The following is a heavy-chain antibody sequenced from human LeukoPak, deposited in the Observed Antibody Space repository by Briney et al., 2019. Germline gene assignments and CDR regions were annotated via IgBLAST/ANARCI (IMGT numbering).Heavy chain of an antibody. V-gene: IGHV1-69*13. J-gene: IGHJ4*02. CDR2: IIPIFATA. CDR1: EGTFSSYA. CDR3: ARGPITTRSHFDY. Sequence: GASVKVSCKASEGTFSSYAISWVRQAPGQGLEWMGGIIPIFATANYAQKFQGRVTITADESTSTAYMELSSLRSEDTAVYYCARGPITTRSHFDYWGQGTLVTVSS. D-gene: IGHD3-22*01.